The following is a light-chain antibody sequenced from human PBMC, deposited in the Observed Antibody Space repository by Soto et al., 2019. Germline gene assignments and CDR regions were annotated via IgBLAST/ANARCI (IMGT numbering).Light chain of an antibody. Sequence: SYELTQPHSVSVAPGQTARITCGGNNMGTKSVHWYQQKPGQVPVLVVYDNRDRPAGVPERLAGSNSGNAATLTISRVEAGDEADYYCQVWDSSSDWVFGGGTKLTVL. CDR2: DNR. CDR3: QVWDSSSDWV. J-gene: IGLJ3*02. V-gene: IGLV3-21*02. CDR1: NMGTKS.